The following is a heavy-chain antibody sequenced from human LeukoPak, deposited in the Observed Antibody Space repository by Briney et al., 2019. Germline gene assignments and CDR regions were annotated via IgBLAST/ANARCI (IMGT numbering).Heavy chain of an antibody. D-gene: IGHD5-24*01. CDR2: INHSGST. CDR1: GGSFSGYY. V-gene: IGHV4-34*01. J-gene: IGHJ4*02. CDR3: ARGRRDGYKGGYYFDY. Sequence: SETLSLTCAVYGGSFSGYYWSWIRQPPGKGLEWIGEINHSGSTNYNPSLKSRVTISVDTSKNQSSLKLSSVTAADTAVYYCARGRRDGYKGGYYFDYWGQGTLVTVSS.